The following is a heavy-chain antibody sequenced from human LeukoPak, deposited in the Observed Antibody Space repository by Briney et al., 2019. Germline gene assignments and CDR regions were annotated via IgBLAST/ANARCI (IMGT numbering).Heavy chain of an antibody. D-gene: IGHD3/OR15-3a*01. CDR2: IRPDGGER. J-gene: IGHJ4*02. CDR3: PREGDWNFEF. CDR1: GFSSRTHW. Sequence: VGSLRLSCTASGFSSRTHWMSWVREAPGKGLEWVANIRPDGGERYYGDSLKGRFTISRDNDKNSPYLKMDLLRADDTAIYNCPREGDWNFEFWGQGTLVTVSS. V-gene: IGHV3-7*03.